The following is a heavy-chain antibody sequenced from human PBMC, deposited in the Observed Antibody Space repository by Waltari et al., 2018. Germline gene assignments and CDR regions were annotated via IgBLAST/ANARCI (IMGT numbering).Heavy chain of an antibody. CDR2: ISSSSSYI. CDR3: ARDLTHLDY. J-gene: IGHJ4*02. V-gene: IGHV3-21*01. Sequence: NWVRQAPGKGLEWVSSISSSSSYIYYADSVKGRFTISRDNAKNSLYLQMNSLRAEDTAVYYYARDLTHLDYWGQGTLVTVSS.